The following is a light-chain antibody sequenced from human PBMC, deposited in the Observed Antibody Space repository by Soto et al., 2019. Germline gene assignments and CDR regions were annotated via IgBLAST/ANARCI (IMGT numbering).Light chain of an antibody. J-gene: IGKJ5*01. V-gene: IGKV1-33*01. CDR3: QQYENRPT. CDR1: QDINNY. CDR2: DAS. Sequence: IQKTQSPSYLSASVGDRVTITCQASQDINNYLNWYQQKPGRAPKLLIYDASNLEAGVPSRFRGSGSGTDFTFTISRLQPEDFATYYCQQYENRPTFGQGTRLEIK.